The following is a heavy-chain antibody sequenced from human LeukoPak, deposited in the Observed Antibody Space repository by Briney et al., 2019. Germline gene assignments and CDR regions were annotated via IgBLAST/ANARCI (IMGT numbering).Heavy chain of an antibody. J-gene: IGHJ5*02. CDR2: INYSGTA. D-gene: IGHD3-10*01. Sequence: SETMSLTCTVSGGSISSGDFYWSWVRQHPEKGLEWIGYINYSGTAYYNPSLKSRVTISVDTSKNQFSLKLSSVTAADTAVYYCARLNSEQRQTEVYYGPVTGWFDPWGQGTLVTVSS. CDR1: GGSISSGDFY. V-gene: IGHV4-31*03. CDR3: ARLNSEQRQTEVYYGPVTGWFDP.